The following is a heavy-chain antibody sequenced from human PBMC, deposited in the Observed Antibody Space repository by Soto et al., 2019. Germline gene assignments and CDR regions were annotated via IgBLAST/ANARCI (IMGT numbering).Heavy chain of an antibody. CDR1: GGSISSYY. CDR2: IYTSGST. V-gene: IGHV4-4*07. J-gene: IGHJ4*02. Sequence: SETLSLTCTVSGGSISSYYWSWTRQPAGKGLEWIGRIYTSGSTNYNPSLKSRVTMSVDTSKNQFSLKLSSVTAADTAVYYCARDADYGDSHFDYWGQGTLVTVSS. D-gene: IGHD4-17*01. CDR3: ARDADYGDSHFDY.